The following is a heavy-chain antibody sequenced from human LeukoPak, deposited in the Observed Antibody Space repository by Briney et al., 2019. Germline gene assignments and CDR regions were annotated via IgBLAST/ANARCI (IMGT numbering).Heavy chain of an antibody. J-gene: IGHJ4*02. CDR1: GITVSTNY. CDR3: ARLHYDVLTGPFDY. D-gene: IGHD3-9*01. CDR2: IYSGGAT. Sequence: GGSLRLSCAASGITVSTNYMSRVRQAPGKGLEWVSIIYSGGATFYADSVKGRFTISRENSKNTLWLQMNSLRAEDTAVYYCARLHYDVLTGPFDYWGQGTLVTVSS. V-gene: IGHV3-66*04.